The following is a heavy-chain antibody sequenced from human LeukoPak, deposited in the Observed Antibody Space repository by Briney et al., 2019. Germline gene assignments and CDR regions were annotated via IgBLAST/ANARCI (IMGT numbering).Heavy chain of an antibody. D-gene: IGHD2-2*01. Sequence: QPGGSLRLSCGDSEFSLRSYTMNWVRPAPGKGLEWVSGISAYGGSTYYADSVKGRFTISRDDSNNTLYLQMDSLGTEDTAVYYCARMPSTEIYYSYYMDVWGKGTTVTVSS. CDR1: EFSLRSYT. J-gene: IGHJ6*03. CDR3: ARMPSTEIYYSYYMDV. V-gene: IGHV3-23*01. CDR2: ISAYGGST.